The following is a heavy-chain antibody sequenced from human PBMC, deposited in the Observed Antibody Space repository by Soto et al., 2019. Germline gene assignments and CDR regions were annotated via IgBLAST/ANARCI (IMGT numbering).Heavy chain of an antibody. CDR1: GGSISSSNW. V-gene: IGHV4-4*02. CDR2: IYHSGST. J-gene: IGHJ5*02. Sequence: SETLSLTCAVSGGSISSSNWWSWVRQPPGKGLEWIGEIYHSGSTNYNPSLKSRVTISVDKSKNQFSLKLSSVTAADTAVYYCARVPLEYCISTSCSRYNWFDPWGQGTLVTVSS. CDR3: ARVPLEYCISTSCSRYNWFDP. D-gene: IGHD2-2*01.